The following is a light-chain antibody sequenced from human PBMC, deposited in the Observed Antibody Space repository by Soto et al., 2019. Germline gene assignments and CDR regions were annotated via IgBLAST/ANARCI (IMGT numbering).Light chain of an antibody. J-gene: IGLJ3*02. CDR2: EVS. CDR3: SSYTSSSTWV. V-gene: IGLV2-14*01. Sequence: QSAQTQPASVSRSPGQSITISCTGTSSDVGGYNYVSWYQQHPGKAPKLMIYEVSNRPSGVSNRFSGSKSGNTASLTISGLQAEDEADYYCSSYTSSSTWVFGGGTKLTVL. CDR1: SSDVGGYNY.